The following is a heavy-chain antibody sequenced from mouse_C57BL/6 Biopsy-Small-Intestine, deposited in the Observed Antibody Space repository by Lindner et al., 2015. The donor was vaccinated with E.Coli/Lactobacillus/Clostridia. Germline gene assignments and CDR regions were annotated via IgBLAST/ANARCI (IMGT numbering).Heavy chain of an antibody. V-gene: IGHV2-6-1*01. D-gene: IGHD1-1*01. Sequence: VQLQESGPGLVAPSQSLSITCTISGFSLTSYGVHWVRQPPGKGLEWLVVIWSDGSTTYNSALKSRLSISKDNSKSQVFLKVNSLQADDTAMYYCARHEGNYGYYAMDYWGQGTSVTVSS. CDR3: ARHEGNYGYYAMDY. CDR1: GFSLTSYG. CDR2: IWSDGST. J-gene: IGHJ4*01.